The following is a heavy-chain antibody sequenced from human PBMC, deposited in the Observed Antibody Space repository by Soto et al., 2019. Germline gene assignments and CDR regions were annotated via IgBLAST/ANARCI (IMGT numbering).Heavy chain of an antibody. CDR3: ARGGIAAAAPPAY. V-gene: IGHV4-31*03. CDR2: IYYSGST. Sequence: QVQLQESGPGLVKPSQTLSLTCTVSGGSISSGGYYWSWIRQHPGKGLEWIGYIYYSGSTYYNPFPKSRVTISVDTSKNQFSLKLSPVTAAHTAVYYCARGGIAAAAPPAYWGQGTLVTVSS. J-gene: IGHJ4*02. D-gene: IGHD6-13*01. CDR1: GGSISSGGYY.